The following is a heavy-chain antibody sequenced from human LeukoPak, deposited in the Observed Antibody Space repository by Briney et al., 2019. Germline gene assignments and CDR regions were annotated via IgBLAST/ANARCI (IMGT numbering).Heavy chain of an antibody. D-gene: IGHD3-22*01. CDR3: ARDGKLLLYY. CDR2: ISGSGGST. J-gene: IGHJ4*02. V-gene: IGHV3-23*01. Sequence: PGGSLRLSCAASGPTFSSYAMSWVRQAPGKGLEWVSAISGSGGSTYYADSVKGRFTISRDNAKNSLYLQMNSLRAEDTAVYYCARDGKLLLYYWGQGTLVTVSS. CDR1: GPTFSSYA.